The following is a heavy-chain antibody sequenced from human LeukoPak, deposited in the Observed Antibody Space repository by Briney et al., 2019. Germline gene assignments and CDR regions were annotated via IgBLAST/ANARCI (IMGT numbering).Heavy chain of an antibody. CDR2: ISRRSTYI. V-gene: IGHV3-21*01. Sequence: GGSLRLSCAASGFTVSNYTISWVRQPPGKGLEWVSSISRRSTYIYYADSVKGRFTISKDNAKNSLYLQMDSLRAEDTAVYYCARAQVGYNWFDPWGQGTLVTVSS. J-gene: IGHJ5*02. CDR3: ARAQVGYNWFDP. CDR1: GFTVSNYT. D-gene: IGHD1-26*01.